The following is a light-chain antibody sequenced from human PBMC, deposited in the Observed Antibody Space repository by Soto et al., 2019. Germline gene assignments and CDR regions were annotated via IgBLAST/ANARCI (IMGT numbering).Light chain of an antibody. Sequence: PVLTQSSSASASLGSSVKLTCTLSSGHSSYIIAWHQQQPGKAPRYLMKLEGSGSYNKGSGVPARFSGSSSGADRYLTISNLQFEDEADYYCETWDSNTLWVFGGGTKLTVL. CDR3: ETWDSNTLWV. V-gene: IGLV4-60*02. J-gene: IGLJ3*02. CDR2: LEGSGSY. CDR1: SGHSSYI.